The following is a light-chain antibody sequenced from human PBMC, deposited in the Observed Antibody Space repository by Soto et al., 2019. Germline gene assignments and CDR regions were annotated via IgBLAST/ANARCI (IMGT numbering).Light chain of an antibody. CDR1: SSNIGSNY. J-gene: IGLJ3*02. Sequence: QSVLTQPPSASGTPGQRVTISCSGSSSNIGSNYVYWYQQLPGTAPKLLIYRNNQRPSGVPDRFSGSKSGTSASLAISGLRYEDEADYYCAAWDDSLSGSWVFGGGTKLTDL. CDR2: RNN. V-gene: IGLV1-47*01. CDR3: AAWDDSLSGSWV.